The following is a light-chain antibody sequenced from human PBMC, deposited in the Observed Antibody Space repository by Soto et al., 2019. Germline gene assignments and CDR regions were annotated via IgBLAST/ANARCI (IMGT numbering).Light chain of an antibody. J-gene: IGLJ3*02. CDR3: QTWGTGIEV. Sequence: QPVLTQSPSASASLGASVKLTCTLSSGHSSYTIAWYQQQPEKGPRYLMTLNSDGSHSKGDGIPDRFSGSSSGAERYLSISSLQSEDEADYYCQTWGTGIEVFGGGTKLTVL. CDR2: LNSDGSH. CDR1: SGHSSYT. V-gene: IGLV4-69*01.